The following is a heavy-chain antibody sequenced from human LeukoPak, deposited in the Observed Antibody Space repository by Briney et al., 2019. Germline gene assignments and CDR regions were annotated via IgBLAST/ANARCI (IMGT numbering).Heavy chain of an antibody. CDR2: ISSSGSTI. V-gene: IGHV3-11*01. J-gene: IGHJ4*02. CDR1: GFTFSDYY. Sequence: GGSLRLSCAASGFTFSDYYMSWIRQAPGKGLEWVSYISSSGSTIYYADSVKGRFTISRANAQNSLNVQMNSLRAEDTAVYYCARENNYYDSSGYYPFGYWGQGTLVTVSS. CDR3: ARENNYYDSSGYYPFGY. D-gene: IGHD3-22*01.